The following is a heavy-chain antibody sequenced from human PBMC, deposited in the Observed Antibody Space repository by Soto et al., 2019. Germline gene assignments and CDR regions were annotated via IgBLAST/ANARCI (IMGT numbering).Heavy chain of an antibody. J-gene: IGHJ5*02. Sequence: QVQLQESGPGLVKPSQTLSLTCTVSGGSISSGGYYWSWIRQHPGKGLEWIGYIYYSGSTYYNPSLKSRVTISEDTSKNQFSLKRGSVIAADRAVYYWGGYADGSSRATARVLPSWGQGTLVTVP. V-gene: IGHV4-31*03. CDR1: GGSISSGGYY. D-gene: IGHD6-6*01. CDR3: GGYADGSSRATARVLPS. CDR2: IYYSGST.